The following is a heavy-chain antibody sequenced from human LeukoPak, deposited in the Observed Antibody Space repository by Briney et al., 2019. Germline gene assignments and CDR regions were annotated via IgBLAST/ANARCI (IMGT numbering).Heavy chain of an antibody. Sequence: GGSLRLSCAASGLTFSSYSMNWVRQAPGKGLEWVSSISSSSSYIYYADSVKGRFTISRDNAKNSLYLQMNSLRAEDTAVYYCASGLIAAAVRDYWGQGTLVTVSS. D-gene: IGHD6-13*01. CDR3: ASGLIAAAVRDY. V-gene: IGHV3-21*01. J-gene: IGHJ4*02. CDR2: ISSSSSYI. CDR1: GLTFSSYS.